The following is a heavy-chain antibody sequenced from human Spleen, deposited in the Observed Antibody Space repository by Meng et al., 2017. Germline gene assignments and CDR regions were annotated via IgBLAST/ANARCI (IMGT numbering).Heavy chain of an antibody. CDR3: ARDLVSLWFGYYYYGMDV. CDR2: ISSSGSTI. D-gene: IGHD3-10*01. CDR1: GLTFSRYG. J-gene: IGHJ6*02. Sequence: GESLKISCAASGLTFSRYGMSWVRQAPGKGLKWVSYISSSGSTIYYADSVKGRFTISRDNAKNSLYLQMNSLRAEDTAVYYCARDLVSLWFGYYYYGMDVWGQGTTVTVSS. V-gene: IGHV3-48*03.